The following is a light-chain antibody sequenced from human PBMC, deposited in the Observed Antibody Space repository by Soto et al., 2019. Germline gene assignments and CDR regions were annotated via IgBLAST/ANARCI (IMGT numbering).Light chain of an antibody. V-gene: IGKV3-15*01. CDR3: QQYNNWPPWT. Sequence: EIVMTQSPATLSVSPGERATLSCRASQSVSSNLAWYQQKPGQAPRHLIYGASTRATGIPARFSGSESGTEFALTISSLQSEDFAVYYCQQYNNWPPWTFGQGNKVEIK. CDR1: QSVSSN. CDR2: GAS. J-gene: IGKJ1*01.